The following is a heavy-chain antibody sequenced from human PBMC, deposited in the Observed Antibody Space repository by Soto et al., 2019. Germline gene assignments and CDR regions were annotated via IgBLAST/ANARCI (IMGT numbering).Heavy chain of an antibody. CDR2: INPSGGST. CDR3: ARGGGVVVPAAKPLYYFDY. J-gene: IGHJ4*02. D-gene: IGHD2-2*01. V-gene: IGHV1-46*03. CDR1: GYTFTSYY. Sequence: ASVKVSCKASGYTFTSYYMHWVRQAPGQGLEWMGIINPSGGSTSYAQKLQGRVTMTRDTSTSTVYMELSSLRSEDTAVYFCARGGGVVVPAAKPLYYFDYWGQGTLVTVSS.